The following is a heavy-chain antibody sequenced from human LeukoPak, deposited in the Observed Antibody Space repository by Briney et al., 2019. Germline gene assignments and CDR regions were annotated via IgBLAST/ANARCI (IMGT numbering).Heavy chain of an antibody. D-gene: IGHD6-13*01. J-gene: IGHJ4*02. CDR1: GFTFSNDW. CDR3: TRGRDIAASGTYYFDY. V-gene: IGHV3-15*01. CDR2: IKSKTDGGTT. Sequence: GGSLRLSCAASGFTFSNDWMSWVRQAPGKGLEWVGRIKSKTDGGTTDYAAPVEGRFTISRDDSKNTLYLQMNSLKTEDTAVYYCTRGRDIAASGTYYFDYWGQGTLVTVS.